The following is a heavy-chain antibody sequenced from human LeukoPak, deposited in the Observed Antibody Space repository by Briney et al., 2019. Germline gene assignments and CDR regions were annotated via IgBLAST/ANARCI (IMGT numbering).Heavy chain of an antibody. V-gene: IGHV4-4*09. CDR1: GGSISTNC. CDR2: IYASGTA. Sequence: SETLSLTCTVSGGSISTNCWSWIQQPPGRGLEWIGCIYASGTANYNPSLKGRLTLSVDTSNNRFSLTVTSVTAADTAAYFCGGRGFWGQGTLVTVSS. D-gene: IGHD3-10*01. J-gene: IGHJ4*02. CDR3: GGRGF.